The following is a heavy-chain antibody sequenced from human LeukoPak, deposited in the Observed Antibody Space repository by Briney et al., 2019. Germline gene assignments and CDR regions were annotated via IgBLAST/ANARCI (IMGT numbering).Heavy chain of an antibody. CDR2: IIRIFGTA. V-gene: IGHV1-69*01. J-gene: IGHJ4*02. D-gene: IGHD3-3*01. Sequence: GSSVKVSCKASGGAFSSYAISWVRQAPGQGLEWMGGIIRIFGTANYAQKFQGRVTITADESTSTAYMELRSLRSDDTAVYYCARVSLGKITIFGVVPGRFDYWGQGSLVTVSS. CDR1: GGAFSSYA. CDR3: ARVSLGKITIFGVVPGRFDY.